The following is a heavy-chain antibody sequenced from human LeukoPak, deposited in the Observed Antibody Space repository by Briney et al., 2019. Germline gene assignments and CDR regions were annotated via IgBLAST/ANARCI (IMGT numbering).Heavy chain of an antibody. CDR2: IRYDGSYT. J-gene: IGHJ4*02. CDR1: GSTFSSYD. CDR3: AKSSYYDSSGYYLPTLFDY. V-gene: IGHV3-30*02. Sequence: GGSLRLSCEASGSTFSSYDMHWVRQAPGKGLEWVAFIRYDGSYTYYADPVKGRFTISRDNSKNTLYLQMNSPRAEDTAVYYCAKSSYYDSSGYYLPTLFDYWGQGTLVTVSS. D-gene: IGHD3-22*01.